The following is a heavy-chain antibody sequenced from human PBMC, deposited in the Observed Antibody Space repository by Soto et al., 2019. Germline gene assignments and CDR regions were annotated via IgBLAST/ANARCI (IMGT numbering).Heavy chain of an antibody. CDR2: INAGDGNT. J-gene: IGHJ4*02. Sequence: ASVKVSCKASGYTFTSYAIHWVRQAPGQRLEWLGWINAGDGNTKYSQKFQGRVTITRDPSAGTAYMELSSLRSEDTAVYYCARGNDVYSSPFSVYWGQGTLVTVSS. V-gene: IGHV1-3*01. CDR3: ARGNDVYSSPFSVY. D-gene: IGHD6-6*01. CDR1: GYTFTSYA.